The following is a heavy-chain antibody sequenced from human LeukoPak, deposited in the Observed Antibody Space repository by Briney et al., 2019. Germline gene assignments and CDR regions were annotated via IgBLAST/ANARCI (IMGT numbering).Heavy chain of an antibody. CDR3: ARERVVVAATAFGP. CDR2: INPNSGGT. V-gene: IGHV1-2*02. J-gene: IGHJ5*02. D-gene: IGHD2-15*01. Sequence: ASVKVSCKASGYTFTGYYMHWVRQAPGQGLEWMGWINPNSGGTNYAQKFQGRVTMTRDTSISTAYMELSRLRSDDTAVYYCARERVVVAATAFGPWGQGTLVTVSS. CDR1: GYTFTGYY.